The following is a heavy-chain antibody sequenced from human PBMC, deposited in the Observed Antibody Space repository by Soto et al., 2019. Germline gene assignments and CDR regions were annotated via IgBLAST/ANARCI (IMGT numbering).Heavy chain of an antibody. Sequence: QVQLVQSGAEVKKPGASVKVSCKASGYTFTSYAMHWVRQAPGQRLEWMGWINAGNGKTKYSQKFQGRVTMTRDTSAITADMELSSLRAEDTSVYYCAWIPAGGGMDVWGEGTTVTVSS. CDR1: GYTFTSYA. CDR3: AWIPAGGGMDV. V-gene: IGHV1-3*01. D-gene: IGHD2-15*01. CDR2: INAGNGKT. J-gene: IGHJ6*04.